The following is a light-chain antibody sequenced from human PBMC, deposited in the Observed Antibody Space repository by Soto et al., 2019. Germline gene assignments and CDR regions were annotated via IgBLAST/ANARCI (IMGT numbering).Light chain of an antibody. CDR2: EVS. Sequence: QSALTQPASVSGSPGQSITISCTGTSSDVGDYNYVSWYQQYPGKAPKLMIYEVSNRPSGVSNRFSGSKSGNTASLTISGLQAEDEAYYYCSSYSSTITRVFGGGTKLTVL. CDR3: SSYSSTITRV. J-gene: IGLJ3*02. V-gene: IGLV2-14*01. CDR1: SSDVGDYNY.